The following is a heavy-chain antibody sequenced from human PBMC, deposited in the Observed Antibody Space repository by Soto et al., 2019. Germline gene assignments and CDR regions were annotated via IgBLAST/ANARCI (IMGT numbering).Heavy chain of an antibody. Sequence: EVQLVESGGGLVQPGGSLRLSCAASGFSFSSFWMIWVRQAPEKGLEWVAIIKQDGSEKHYVDSVKGRFTVSRDNAEKSLYLKMDSLRPDDTAVYYCVRGYSDYTDYFDYWGQGALVTVSS. CDR3: VRGYSDYTDYFDY. CDR1: GFSFSSFW. V-gene: IGHV3-7*03. D-gene: IGHD5-12*01. J-gene: IGHJ4*02. CDR2: IKQDGSEK.